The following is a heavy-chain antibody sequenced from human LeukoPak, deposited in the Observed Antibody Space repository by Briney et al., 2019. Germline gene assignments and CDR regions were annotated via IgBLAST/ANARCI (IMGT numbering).Heavy chain of an antibody. Sequence: SETLSLTCTVSGGSISSYYWSWIRQPPGKGLEWIGYIYYSGPTNYNPSLKSRVTISVDTSKNQFSLKLSSVAAADTAVYYCAGAHDPPQFDLWGRGTLVTVSS. CDR2: IYYSGPT. CDR3: AGAHDPPQFDL. J-gene: IGHJ2*01. V-gene: IGHV4-59*01. CDR1: GGSISSYY. D-gene: IGHD1-1*01.